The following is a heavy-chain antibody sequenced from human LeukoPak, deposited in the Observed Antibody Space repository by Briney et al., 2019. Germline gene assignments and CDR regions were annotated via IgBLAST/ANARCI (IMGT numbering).Heavy chain of an antibody. Sequence: GGSLRLSCAASGFTVTSNYMTWVRQAPGKGLEWVSYISSSDTIYYADSVKGRFSISRDNAKNSLYLQMNSLRAEDTAVYYCARDFGGAADYWGQGTLVTVSS. CDR1: GFTVTSNY. CDR2: ISSSDTI. D-gene: IGHD3-16*01. CDR3: ARDFGGAADY. V-gene: IGHV3-69-1*02. J-gene: IGHJ4*02.